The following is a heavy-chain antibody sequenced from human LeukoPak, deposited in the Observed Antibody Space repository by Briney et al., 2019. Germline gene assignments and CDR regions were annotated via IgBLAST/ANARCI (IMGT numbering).Heavy chain of an antibody. Sequence: ASVKVSCKASGYTFTGYYMHWVRQAPGQGLEWMGWLNPNSGGTNYAQKFQGRVTKTRDTSISTAYMELSRLRSDDTAVYYCARDLGRLGYCSGGSCYHDYWGQGTLVTVSS. CDR2: LNPNSGGT. V-gene: IGHV1-2*02. CDR1: GYTFTGYY. J-gene: IGHJ4*02. D-gene: IGHD2-15*01. CDR3: ARDLGRLGYCSGGSCYHDY.